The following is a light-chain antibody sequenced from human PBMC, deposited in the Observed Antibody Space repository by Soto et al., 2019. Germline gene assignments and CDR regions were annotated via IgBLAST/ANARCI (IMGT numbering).Light chain of an antibody. CDR2: AAS. Sequence: DIQLTQSPSSLSASVVDRVSISCRASQSISNYLNWYQQKPGKAPKVLIFAASRLQSGVPSRFSGSGSGTDFTLTISSLQPEDFATYYCQQSYTRTFGQGTKVEI. J-gene: IGKJ1*01. CDR3: QQSYTRT. V-gene: IGKV1-39*01. CDR1: QSISNY.